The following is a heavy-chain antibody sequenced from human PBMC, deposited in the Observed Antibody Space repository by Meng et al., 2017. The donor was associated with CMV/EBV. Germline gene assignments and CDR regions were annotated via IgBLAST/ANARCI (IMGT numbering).Heavy chain of an antibody. D-gene: IGHD6-19*01. CDR3: VRSSGWSLFDY. Sequence: QAQLVQSGAEMKKPGASVKVSCTTSGFPFSDYYIHRVRQAPGQGLEWMGWVNSNNDATNYARKFQGRVSMTRDTSISTAHMELSRLMSDDTAVYYCVRSSGWSLFDYWGQGTLVTVSS. V-gene: IGHV1-2*02. CDR2: VNSNNDAT. J-gene: IGHJ4*02. CDR1: GFPFSDYY.